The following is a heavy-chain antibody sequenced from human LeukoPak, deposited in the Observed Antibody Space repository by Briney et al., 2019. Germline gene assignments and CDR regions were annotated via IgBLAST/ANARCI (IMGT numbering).Heavy chain of an antibody. V-gene: IGHV3-48*03. Sequence: GGSLRLSCAASGFTFSSYEMNWVRQAPGKGLEWVSYISSSGSTIYYAVSVKGRFTIPRDNAKNSLYLQMNSLRAEDTAVYYCAELGITMIGGVWGKGTTVTISS. CDR1: GFTFSSYE. CDR2: ISSSGSTI. D-gene: IGHD3-10*02. CDR3: AELGITMIGGV. J-gene: IGHJ6*04.